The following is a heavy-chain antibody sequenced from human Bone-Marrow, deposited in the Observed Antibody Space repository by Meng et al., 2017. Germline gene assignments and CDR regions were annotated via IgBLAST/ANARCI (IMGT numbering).Heavy chain of an antibody. J-gene: IGHJ4*02. Sequence: ASVKVSCKASGYTFTSYGISWVRQAPGQGLEWMGWISAYNGNTNYAQKLQGRVTMTTDTSTSTAYMELRSLRSDDTAVYYCARVGGKLGYYDSSGYYFDYWGQGTLVTVSS. CDR1: GYTFTSYG. V-gene: IGHV1-18*01. CDR3: ARVGGKLGYYDSSGYYFDY. D-gene: IGHD3-22*01. CDR2: ISAYNGNT.